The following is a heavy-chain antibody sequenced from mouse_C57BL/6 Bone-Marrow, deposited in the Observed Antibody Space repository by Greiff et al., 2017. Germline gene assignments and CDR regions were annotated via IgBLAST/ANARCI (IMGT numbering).Heavy chain of an antibody. J-gene: IGHJ4*01. Sequence: EVQRVESGGGLVKPGGSLKLSCAASGFTFSSYAMSWVRQTPEKRLEWVATISDGGSYTYYPDNVKGRFTISRDNAKNNLYLQMSHLKSEDTAMYYCARDHSRGAMDYWGQGTSVTVSS. CDR2: ISDGGSYT. CDR1: GFTFSSYA. D-gene: IGHD1-1*01. V-gene: IGHV5-4*01. CDR3: ARDHSRGAMDY.